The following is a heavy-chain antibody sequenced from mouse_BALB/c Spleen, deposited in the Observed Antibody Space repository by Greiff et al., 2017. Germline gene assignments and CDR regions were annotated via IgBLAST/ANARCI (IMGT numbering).Heavy chain of an antibody. J-gene: IGHJ3*01. CDR2: IDPENGNT. Sequence: EVQLRQSGAELVRPGALVKLSCKASGFNIKDYYMHWVKQRPEQGLEWIGWIDPENGNTIYDPKFQGKASITADTSSNTAYLQLSSLTSEDTAVYYCAPTGSWFAYWGQGTLVTVSA. V-gene: IGHV14-1*02. D-gene: IGHD4-1*02. CDR1: GFNIKDYY. CDR3: APTGSWFAY.